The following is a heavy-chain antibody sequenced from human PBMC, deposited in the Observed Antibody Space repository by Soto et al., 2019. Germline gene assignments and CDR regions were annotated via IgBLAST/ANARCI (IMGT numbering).Heavy chain of an antibody. CDR1: GFTFSSYG. Sequence: PGGSLRLFCAASGFTFSSYGMHWVRQAPGKGLEWVAVIWYDGSNKYYADSVKGRFTISRDNSKNTLYLQMNSLRAEDTAVYYCARDLGIAAPPYYYYGMDVWGQGTTVTVSS. V-gene: IGHV3-33*01. D-gene: IGHD6-6*01. J-gene: IGHJ6*02. CDR2: IWYDGSNK. CDR3: ARDLGIAAPPYYYYGMDV.